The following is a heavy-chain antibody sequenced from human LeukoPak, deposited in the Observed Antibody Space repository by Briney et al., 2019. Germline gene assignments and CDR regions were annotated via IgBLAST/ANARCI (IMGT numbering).Heavy chain of an antibody. CDR1: GFTVSSNY. CDR3: ARGHGDFDY. CDR2: IYSGGGI. D-gene: IGHD3-10*01. V-gene: IGHV3-66*01. J-gene: IGHJ4*02. Sequence: GGSLRLFCAASGFTVSSNYMSWVRQAPGKGLEWVSVIYSGGGIYYADSVKGRFSISRDNSKNTLYLQMNSLRAEDTAVYYCARGHGDFDYWGQGTLVTVSS.